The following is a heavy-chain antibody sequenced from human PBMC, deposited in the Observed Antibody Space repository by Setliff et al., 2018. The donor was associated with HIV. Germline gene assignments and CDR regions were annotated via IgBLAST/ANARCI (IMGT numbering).Heavy chain of an antibody. CDR1: GGSITGYY. D-gene: IGHD1-1*01. J-gene: IGHJ4*02. Sequence: SETLSLTCSVSGGSITGYYWSWIRQPAGKDMEWIGRSGDTIYNPSLESRVTISVGTSRNQFSLRLSSVTAADTAVYYCARIDPGKFWSLDCWGRGTLVTVSS. V-gene: IGHV4-4*07. CDR3: ARIDPGKFWSLDC. CDR2: SGDT.